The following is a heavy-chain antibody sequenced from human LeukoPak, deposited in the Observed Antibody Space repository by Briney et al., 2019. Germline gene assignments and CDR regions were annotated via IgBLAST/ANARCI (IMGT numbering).Heavy chain of an antibody. D-gene: IGHD5-12*01. CDR1: GFSFSSYS. CDR3: ARRGPNNSGLDY. Sequence: GGSLRLSCEASGFSFSSYSFNWVRQAPGKGLEWVASITSTSTYIYYADSVQGRFAVSRDNAKNLLYLQMNSLRAEDTAVFYCARRGPNNSGLDYWGQGTLVTVSS. V-gene: IGHV3-21*01. CDR2: ITSTSTYI. J-gene: IGHJ4*02.